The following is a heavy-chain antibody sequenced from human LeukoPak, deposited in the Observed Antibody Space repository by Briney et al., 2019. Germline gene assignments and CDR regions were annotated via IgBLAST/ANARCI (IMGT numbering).Heavy chain of an antibody. CDR3: TTDLSYYDSSGYYQTLDY. J-gene: IGHJ4*02. V-gene: IGHV3-15*01. Sequence: GGSLRLPCAASGFTFSNAWMSWVRQAPGKGLEWVGRIKSKTDGGTTDYAAPVKGRFTISRDDSKNTLYLQMDSLKTEDTAVYYCTTDLSYYDSSGYYQTLDYWGQGTLVTVSS. CDR1: GFTFSNAW. CDR2: IKSKTDGGTT. D-gene: IGHD3-22*01.